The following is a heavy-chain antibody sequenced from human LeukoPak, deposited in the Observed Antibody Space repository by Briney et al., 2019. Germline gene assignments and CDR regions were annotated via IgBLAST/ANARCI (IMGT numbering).Heavy chain of an antibody. CDR3: ARGSGWTLFDF. J-gene: IGHJ4*02. CDR2: IKKDGNEK. V-gene: IGHV3-7*04. Sequence: GGSLRLSCAASGFTLSSNWMSWVRQAPGKGLEWVANIKKDGNEKNYVESVKGRFTISRDNAKNSLYLQMNSLRAEDTAVYYCARGSGWTLFDFWGQGTLVTVSS. CDR1: GFTLSSNW. D-gene: IGHD6-19*01.